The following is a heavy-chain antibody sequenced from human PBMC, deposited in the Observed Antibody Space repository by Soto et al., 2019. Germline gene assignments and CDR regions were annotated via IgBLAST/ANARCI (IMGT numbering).Heavy chain of an antibody. J-gene: IGHJ4*02. Sequence: QVQLVESGGGVVQPGRSLRLSCEGSGFSFSDYGMKWVRQAPGKGLEWVAVIWYDGSVTHYADSVKGRFTISRDISKNTLYLQMNSLRVDDTAVYFCARGGKWELLLRLWGQGTLVSVSS. D-gene: IGHD1-26*01. CDR2: IWYDGSVT. CDR3: ARGGKWELLLRL. CDR1: GFSFSDYG. V-gene: IGHV3-33*01.